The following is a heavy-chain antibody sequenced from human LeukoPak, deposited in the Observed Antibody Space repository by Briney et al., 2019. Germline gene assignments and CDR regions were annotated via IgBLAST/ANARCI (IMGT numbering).Heavy chain of an antibody. D-gene: IGHD3-22*01. CDR1: NYTFTNYG. Sequence: GASVKVSCKTSNYTFTNYGITWVRQAPGQGLEWMGWINPNSGGTNYAQKFQGRVTMTRDTSISTAYMELSRLRSDDTAVYYCARDRTDYSDSDAYYPNYLDPWGQGTLVTVSS. V-gene: IGHV1-2*02. CDR3: ARDRTDYSDSDAYYPNYLDP. CDR2: INPNSGGT. J-gene: IGHJ5*02.